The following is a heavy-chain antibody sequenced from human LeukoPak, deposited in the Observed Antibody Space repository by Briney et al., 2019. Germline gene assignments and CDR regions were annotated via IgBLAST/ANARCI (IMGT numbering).Heavy chain of an antibody. CDR1: GFTFSDYY. D-gene: IGHD2-8*02. CDR3: ASPRGVVRVDAFDI. CDR2: ISSSGSTI. Sequence: GGSLRLSCAASGFTFSDYYMSWIRQAPGKGLEWVSYISSSGSTIYYADPVKGRFTISRDNAKNSLYLQMNSLRAEDTAVYYCASPRGVVRVDAFDIWGQGTMVTVSS. V-gene: IGHV3-11*01. J-gene: IGHJ3*02.